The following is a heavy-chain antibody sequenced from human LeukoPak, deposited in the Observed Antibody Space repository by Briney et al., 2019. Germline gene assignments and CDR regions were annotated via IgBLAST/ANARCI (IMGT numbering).Heavy chain of an antibody. CDR2: IQYSGRT. D-gene: IGHD6-6*01. Sequence: PSDTLSLTCTVSGASIRSSYGSWLRQPPGEGVQGIGYIQYSGRTDSNGSLNNRAAVSMDTSKNQFSLKLSTVTAADTAVYYCARLSYSSSRRNLVVFRPNFDPCRQGTLVTVSS. J-gene: IGHJ5*02. CDR3: ARLSYSSSRRNLVVFRPNFDP. CDR1: GASIRSSY. V-gene: IGHV4-59*08.